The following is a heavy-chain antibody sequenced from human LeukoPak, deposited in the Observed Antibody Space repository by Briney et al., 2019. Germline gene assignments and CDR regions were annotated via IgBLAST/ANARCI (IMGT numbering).Heavy chain of an antibody. CDR2: ISSSGSTM. CDR1: GFTFSSYE. V-gene: IGHV3-48*03. Sequence: PGGSLRLSCAASGFTFSSYEMNWVRQAPGKGLEWVSYISSSGSTMYYADSVKGRFTISRDNAKNSLYLQMNSLRAEDTAFYYCARESSGGYYFDVFDIWGQGTMVTVSS. CDR3: ARESSGGYYFDVFDI. D-gene: IGHD3-22*01. J-gene: IGHJ3*02.